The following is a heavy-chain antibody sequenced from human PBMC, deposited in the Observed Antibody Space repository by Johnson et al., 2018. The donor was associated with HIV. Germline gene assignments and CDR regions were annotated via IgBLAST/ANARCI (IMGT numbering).Heavy chain of an antibody. D-gene: IGHD6-19*01. V-gene: IGHV3-7*01. CDR3: ARPRGAVAGTYAFDI. CDR2: IKQDGSEK. CDR1: GFTFSSYG. Sequence: VQLVESGGGVVRPGGSLRLSCAASGFTFSSYGMHWVRQAPGKGLEWVANIKQDGSEKYYVDSVKGRFTISRDNAKNSLYLQMNSLRAEDTAVYYCARPRGAVAGTYAFDIWGQGTMVTVSS. J-gene: IGHJ3*02.